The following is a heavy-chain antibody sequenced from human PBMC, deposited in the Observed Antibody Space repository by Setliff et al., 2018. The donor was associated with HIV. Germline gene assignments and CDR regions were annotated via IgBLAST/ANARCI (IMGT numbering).Heavy chain of an antibody. CDR3: ARDRVPKRGYTYREPDFDS. CDR1: GYSFASHS. D-gene: IGHD5-12*01. J-gene: IGHJ5*01. CDR2: INTGNGNT. V-gene: IGHV1-3*04. Sequence: ASVKVSCKASGYSFASHSLHWVRQAPGQGLEWMGWINTGNGNTKYSQKFQDRVTITRDTSANTGYMELSGLRSEDTAVYYCARDRVPKRGYTYREPDFDSWGQGTLVIVSS.